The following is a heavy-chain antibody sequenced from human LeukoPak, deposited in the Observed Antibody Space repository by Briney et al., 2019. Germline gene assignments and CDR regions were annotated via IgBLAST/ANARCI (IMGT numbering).Heavy chain of an antibody. V-gene: IGHV4-39*01. J-gene: IGHJ4*02. D-gene: IGHD5-24*01. CDR3: ARHVGWLQSEYYFDY. CDR1: GGSIYSTTFY. CDR2: MYYDGST. Sequence: SETLSLTCTVSGGSIYSTTFYWGWIRQPPGKGLEWIGSMYYDGSTYHNPSLKSRVTISVDTSKNQFSLKLSSVTAADTAVYYCARHVGWLQSEYYFDYWGQGTLVTVSS.